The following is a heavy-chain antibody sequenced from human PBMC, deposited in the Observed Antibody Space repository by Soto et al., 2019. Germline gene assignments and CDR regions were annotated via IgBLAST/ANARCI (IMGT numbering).Heavy chain of an antibody. CDR1: GFTFSSYD. Sequence: EVQLLESGGGLVQPGGSLRLSCAASGFTFSSYDMSWVRQPPGKGLEWVSSFKTSGGRTYYADSVKGRFTISRDNSKDTLYLEMNSLRAEDTAVYYCVKDREYQVLWGYFDYWGEGTLVTVSS. D-gene: IGHD2-2*01. CDR2: FKTSGGRT. J-gene: IGHJ4*02. CDR3: VKDREYQVLWGYFDY. V-gene: IGHV3-23*01.